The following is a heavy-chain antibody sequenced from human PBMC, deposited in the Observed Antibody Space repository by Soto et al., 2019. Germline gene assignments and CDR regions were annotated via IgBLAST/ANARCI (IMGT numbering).Heavy chain of an antibody. D-gene: IGHD3-3*01. V-gene: IGHV3-23*01. J-gene: IGHJ6*03. Sequence: GGSLRLSCAASGFTFSSYAMSWVRQAPGKGLEWVSAISGSGGSTYYTDSVKGRFTISRDNSKNTLYLQMNSLRAEDTAVYYCANLRITIFGVVINYYYYMDVWGKGTTVTVSS. CDR1: GFTFSSYA. CDR3: ANLRITIFGVVINYYYYMDV. CDR2: ISGSGGST.